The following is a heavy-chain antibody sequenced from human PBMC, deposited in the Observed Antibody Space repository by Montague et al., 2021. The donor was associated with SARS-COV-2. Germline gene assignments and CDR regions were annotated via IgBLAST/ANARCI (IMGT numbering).Heavy chain of an antibody. J-gene: IGHJ4*02. Sequence: SETLSLTCSVSGASVSTFNWNWVRQPPGKGLEWVGYAESTGSTSYSPSLNSPVTISLDTSNNHFSLRLNSVTAKDTAIYYCAGTRGYGYIYHPLDFWGQGTLVTVSS. CDR1: GASVSTFN. CDR2: AESTGST. D-gene: IGHD5-18*01. CDR3: AGTRGYGYIYHPLDF. V-gene: IGHV4-4*08.